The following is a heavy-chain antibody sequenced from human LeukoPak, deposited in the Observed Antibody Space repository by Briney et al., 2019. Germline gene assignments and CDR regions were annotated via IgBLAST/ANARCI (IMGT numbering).Heavy chain of an antibody. CDR1: GGSISSSSYY. CDR2: IYYSGST. V-gene: IGHV4-39*01. J-gene: IGHJ3*02. Sequence: PSETLSLTCTVSGGSISSSSYYWGWIRQPPGNGLEWIGNIYYSGSTYYNPSLKSRVTISVDTSKNQFSLKLSSVTAADTAVYYCAKPSRGWLQFDAFDIWGQGTMVTVSS. CDR3: AKPSRGWLQFDAFDI. D-gene: IGHD5-24*01.